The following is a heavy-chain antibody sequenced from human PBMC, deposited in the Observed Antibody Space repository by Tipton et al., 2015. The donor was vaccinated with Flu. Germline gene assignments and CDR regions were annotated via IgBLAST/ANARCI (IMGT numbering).Heavy chain of an antibody. D-gene: IGHD3-10*01. J-gene: IGHJ4*02. V-gene: IGHV4-34*01. CDR1: GGSFSGYY. Sequence: LRLSCAVYGGSFSGYYWSWIRQPPGKGLEWIGEINHSGSTNYNPSLKSRVTISVDTSKNQFSLKLSSVTAADTAVYHCARGLYGSGSYQRRYFDSWGQGTLVTVSS. CDR2: INHSGST. CDR3: ARGLYGSGSYQRRYFDS.